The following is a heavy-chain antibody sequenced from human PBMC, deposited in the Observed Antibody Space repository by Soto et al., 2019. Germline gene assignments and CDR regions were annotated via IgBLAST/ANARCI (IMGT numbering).Heavy chain of an antibody. CDR3: ARASYSGYDFGAFDI. D-gene: IGHD5-12*01. J-gene: IGHJ3*02. CDR2: IYSGGST. CDR1: GFTVSSNY. Sequence: EVQLVETGGGLIQPGGSLRLSCAASGFTVSSNYMSWVRQAPGKGLEWVSVIYSGGSTYYADSVKGRFTISRDNSKNTLYVQMNRLRAEDTAVYYCARASYSGYDFGAFDIWGQGTMVTVSS. V-gene: IGHV3-53*02.